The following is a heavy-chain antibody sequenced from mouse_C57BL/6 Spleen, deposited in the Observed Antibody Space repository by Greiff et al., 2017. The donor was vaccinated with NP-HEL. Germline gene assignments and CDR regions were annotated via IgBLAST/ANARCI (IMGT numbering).Heavy chain of an antibody. CDR3: ARTLYYYGSSDWYFDV. D-gene: IGHD1-1*01. Sequence: VQLQESGPGLVQPSQSLSITCTVSGFSLTSSGVHWVRQSPGKGLEWLGVIWSGGSTDYNAAFISRLSISKDNSKSQVFFKMNSLQADDTAIYYCARTLYYYGSSDWYFDVWGTGTTVTVSS. CDR1: GFSLTSSG. CDR2: IWSGGST. V-gene: IGHV2-2*01. J-gene: IGHJ1*03.